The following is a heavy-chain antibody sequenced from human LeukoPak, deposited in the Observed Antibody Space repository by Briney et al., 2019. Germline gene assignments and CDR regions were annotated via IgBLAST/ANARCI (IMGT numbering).Heavy chain of an antibody. D-gene: IGHD6-19*01. CDR1: GFTFSNVW. CDR2: IRSKTHGEAI. CDR3: AKVQWLAGIDY. V-gene: IGHV3-15*07. Sequence: GGSLRLSCAASGFTFSNVWMNWVRQAPGKGLEWVGRIRSKTHGEAIDYAAPVRGRFTISRDDSKNTLYLQLNSLKTEDTAVYYCAKVQWLAGIDYWGQGTLITVSS. J-gene: IGHJ4*02.